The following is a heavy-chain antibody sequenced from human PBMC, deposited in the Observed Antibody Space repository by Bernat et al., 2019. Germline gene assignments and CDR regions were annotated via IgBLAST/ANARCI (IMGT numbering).Heavy chain of an antibody. CDR1: GFTFSSYA. CDR2: ISYDGSNK. Sequence: QVQLVESGGGVVQPGRSLRLSCAASGFTFSSYAMHWVRQAPGKGLEWVAVISYDGSNKYYADSVKGRFTISRDNSKNTLYLQMNSLRAEDTAVYYCARDGFEATRPFLDYWGQGTLVTVSS. V-gene: IGHV3-30-3*01. J-gene: IGHJ4*02. D-gene: IGHD5-12*01. CDR3: ARDGFEATRPFLDY.